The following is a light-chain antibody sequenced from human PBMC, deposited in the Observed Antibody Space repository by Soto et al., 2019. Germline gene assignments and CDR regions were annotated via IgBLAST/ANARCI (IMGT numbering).Light chain of an antibody. V-gene: IGKV1-5*03. J-gene: IGKJ1*01. CDR2: KAS. CDR3: QQYGSSSPWT. Sequence: DIQMTQSPSTLSASVGDRVTITCRASQSISSWLAWYQQKPGKAPKLLIYKASSLETGVPSRFSGSGSGKEFALIISSLQPDDFGSYYCQQYGSSSPWTFGQGTKVEI. CDR1: QSISSW.